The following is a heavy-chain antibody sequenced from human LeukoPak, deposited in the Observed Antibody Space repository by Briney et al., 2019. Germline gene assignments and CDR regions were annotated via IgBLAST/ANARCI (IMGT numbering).Heavy chain of an antibody. D-gene: IGHD1-26*01. V-gene: IGHV3-7*01. CDR2: IKQDGSEK. CDR3: ARDQTKWEPLRRRDYYYMDV. J-gene: IGHJ6*03. Sequence: GGSLRLSCAASGFTFSSYSMNWVRQAPGKGLEWVANIKQDGSEKYYVDSVKGRFTISRDNAKNSLYLQMNSLRAEDTAVYYCARDQTKWEPLRRRDYYYMDVWGKGTTVTVSS. CDR1: GFTFSSYS.